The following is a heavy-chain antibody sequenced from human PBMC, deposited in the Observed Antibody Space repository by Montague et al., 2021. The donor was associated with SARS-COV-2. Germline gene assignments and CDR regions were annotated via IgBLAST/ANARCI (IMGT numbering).Heavy chain of an antibody. CDR1: GFSLSTSGMC. J-gene: IGHJ6*02. D-gene: IGHD1-26*01. V-gene: IGHV2-70*01. Sequence: PALVKPTQTLTLTCTFSGFSLSTSGMCVSWIRQPPGKALEWLALIDWDDDKYYSTSLKTRLTISKDTSKNHVVLTMTNMDPVDTATYYCARIPTGGGYYDYYYHGMDVWGQGTTVTVSS. CDR2: IDWDDDK. CDR3: ARIPTGGGYYDYYYHGMDV.